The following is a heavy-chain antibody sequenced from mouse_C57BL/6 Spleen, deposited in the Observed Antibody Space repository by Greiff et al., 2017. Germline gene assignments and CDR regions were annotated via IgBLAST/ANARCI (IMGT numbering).Heavy chain of an antibody. CDR2: ISGGGGNT. J-gene: IGHJ2*01. CDR1: GFTFSSYT. V-gene: IGHV5-9*01. CDR3: ARPREGYYFDY. Sequence: DVHLVESGGGLVKPGGSLKLSCAASGFTFSSYTMSWVRQTPEKRLEWVATISGGGGNTYYPDSVKGRFTISRDNAKNTLYLQMSSLRSEDTALYYCARPREGYYFDYWGQGTTLTVSS.